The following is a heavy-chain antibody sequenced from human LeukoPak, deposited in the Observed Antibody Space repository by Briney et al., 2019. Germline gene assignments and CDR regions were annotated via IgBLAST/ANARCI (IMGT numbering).Heavy chain of an antibody. J-gene: IGHJ4*02. CDR2: ISAYNGNT. D-gene: IGHD3-10*02. CDR3: ARSAIVRGVIIGLGDY. CDR1: GYTLTSYG. Sequence: ASVKVSCKASGYTLTSYGISWVRQAPGQGLEWMGWISAYNGNTNYAQKLQGRVTMTTDTSTSTAYMELRGLRSDDTAVYYCARSAIVRGVIIGLGDYWGQGTLVTVSS. V-gene: IGHV1-18*01.